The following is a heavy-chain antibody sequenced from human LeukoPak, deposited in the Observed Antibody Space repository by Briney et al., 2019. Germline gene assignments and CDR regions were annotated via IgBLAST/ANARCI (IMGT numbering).Heavy chain of an antibody. Sequence: ASVKVSCTASGYTFTGYYMHWVRQAPGQGLEWMGWINPNTGGTNYAQKFQGRVTMTRDTSISTAYMDLSRLRSDDTAVYYCASRLGGDILTGLDYWGQGTLVTVSS. CDR3: ASRLGGDILTGLDY. CDR1: GYTFTGYY. CDR2: INPNTGGT. D-gene: IGHD3-9*01. V-gene: IGHV1-2*02. J-gene: IGHJ4*02.